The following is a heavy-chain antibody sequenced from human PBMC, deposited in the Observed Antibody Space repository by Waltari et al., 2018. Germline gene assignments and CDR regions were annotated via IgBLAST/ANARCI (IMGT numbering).Heavy chain of an antibody. V-gene: IGHV4-30-4*08. Sequence: QVQLQESGPGLVKPSQTLSLTCTVSGGSISSGDYYWSWIRQPPGKGLEWIGYIYYSGRTYYNPSLKSRVTISVDTSKNQFSLKLSSVTAADTAVYYCARGSSSPGGYSWFDPWGQGTLVTVSS. J-gene: IGHJ5*02. D-gene: IGHD6-13*01. CDR2: IYYSGRT. CDR3: ARGSSSPGGYSWFDP. CDR1: GGSISSGDYY.